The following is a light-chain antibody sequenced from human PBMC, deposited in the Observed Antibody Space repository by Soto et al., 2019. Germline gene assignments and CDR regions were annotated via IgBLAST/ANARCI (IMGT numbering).Light chain of an antibody. CDR1: QGINSN. J-gene: IGKJ4*01. Sequence: DIQLTQSPSFLSASIGDRVTITCRASQGINSNVAWYQQKPGKVPKVLIYVASTLQSGVPSRFSGSGSGTEFTLTISSLQPEDFATYYCQQLNNNPLTFGGGTQVEIK. CDR3: QQLNNNPLT. V-gene: IGKV1-9*01. CDR2: VAS.